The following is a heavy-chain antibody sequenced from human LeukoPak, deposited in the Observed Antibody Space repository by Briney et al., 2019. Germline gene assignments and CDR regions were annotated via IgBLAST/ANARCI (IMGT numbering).Heavy chain of an antibody. CDR2: IYTSGST. D-gene: IGHD3-3*01. CDR1: GGSISSGSYY. CDR3: ARDPLYYDFWSGYYYDNYYYYYMDV. J-gene: IGHJ6*03. Sequence: SETLSLTCTVSGGSISSGSYYWSWIRQPAGKGLEWIGRIYTSGSTNYNPSLKSRVTISVDTSKHQFSLKLSSVTAADTAVYYCARDPLYYDFWSGYYYDNYYYYYMDVWGKGTTVTVSS. V-gene: IGHV4-61*02.